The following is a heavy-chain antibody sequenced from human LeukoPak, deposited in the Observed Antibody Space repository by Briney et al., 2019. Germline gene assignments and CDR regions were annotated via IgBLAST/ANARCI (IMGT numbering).Heavy chain of an antibody. D-gene: IGHD4-11*01. CDR1: GFTLSSYW. CDR3: ARNAYSNYVYYYSYMDV. J-gene: IGHJ6*03. V-gene: IGHV3-7*01. CDR2: IKQDGSEK. Sequence: GGSLRLSCAASGFTLSSYWMSWVRQAPGKGLEWVANIKQDGSEKYYVDSVKGRFTISRDNAKNSLDLQMNSLRAEDTAVYYCARNAYSNYVYYYSYMDVWGKGTTVTVSS.